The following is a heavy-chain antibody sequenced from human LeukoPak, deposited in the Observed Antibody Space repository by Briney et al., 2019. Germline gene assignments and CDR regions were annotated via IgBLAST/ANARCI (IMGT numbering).Heavy chain of an antibody. CDR3: ARESGYSYGLDY. CDR1: GGTFSSYA. Sequence: SVKVSCKASGGTFSSYAISWVRQAPGQGLEWMGGIIPIFGTANYAQKFQGRVTITADESTSTAYMELSSLISEDTAVYYCARESGYSYGLDYWGQGTLVTVSS. CDR2: IIPIFGTA. D-gene: IGHD5-18*01. V-gene: IGHV1-69*13. J-gene: IGHJ4*02.